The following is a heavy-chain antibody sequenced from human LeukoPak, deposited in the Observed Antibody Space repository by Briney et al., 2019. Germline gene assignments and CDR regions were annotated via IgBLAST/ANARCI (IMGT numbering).Heavy chain of an antibody. J-gene: IGHJ4*02. CDR1: GFIFSSFG. CDR2: VRFDGGEK. D-gene: IGHD2-8*01. Sequence: GGSLSLSCAASGFIFSSFGIHWVRQTPGKDLEWVAFVRFDGGEKYYADSVKGRFTVSKDNSKNTLYLQINSLRPEDTAVYYCAKGGARDVWYFAYWGLGVLVTVSS. V-gene: IGHV3-30*02. CDR3: AKGGARDVWYFAY.